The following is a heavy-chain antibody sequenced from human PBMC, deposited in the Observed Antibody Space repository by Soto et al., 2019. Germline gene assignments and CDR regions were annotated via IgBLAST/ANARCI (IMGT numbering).Heavy chain of an antibody. CDR2: IYYSGST. CDR3: ASLTTDIVVVVAATVAFDI. CDR1: GGSISSSSYY. V-gene: IGHV4-39*01. J-gene: IGHJ3*02. D-gene: IGHD2-15*01. Sequence: QLQLQESGPGLVKPSETLSLTCTVSGGSISSSSYYWGWIRQPPGKGLEWIGSIYYSGSTYYNPSLKSRVTISVDTSKNQFSLKLSSVTAADTAVYYCASLTTDIVVVVAATVAFDIWGQGTMVTVSS.